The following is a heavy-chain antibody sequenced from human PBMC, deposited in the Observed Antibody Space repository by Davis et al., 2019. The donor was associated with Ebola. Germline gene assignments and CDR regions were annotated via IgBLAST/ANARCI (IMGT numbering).Heavy chain of an antibody. Sequence: ASVKVSCKASGYTFTSYDINWVRQATGQGLEWMGWMNPNSGNTGYAQKFQGRVTITADESTSTAYMELSSLRSEDTAVYYCARGLHSSSLVYWGQGTLVTVSS. D-gene: IGHD6-13*01. CDR3: ARGLHSSSLVY. CDR1: GYTFTSYD. CDR2: MNPNSGNT. J-gene: IGHJ4*02. V-gene: IGHV1-8*03.